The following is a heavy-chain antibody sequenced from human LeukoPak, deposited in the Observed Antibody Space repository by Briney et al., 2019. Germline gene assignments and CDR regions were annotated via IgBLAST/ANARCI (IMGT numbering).Heavy chain of an antibody. CDR3: ATSKYSGSY. J-gene: IGHJ4*01. CDR2: ISGSGGRI. D-gene: IGHD1-26*01. V-gene: IGHV3-23*01. CDR1: GFTFSSYA. Sequence: GGSLRLSCAASGFTFSSYAMSWVRQAPGKGLEWVSAISGSGGRIYYGASVKGRFTISRDNSKNTLNLQMSSLRAEDTAVYYCATSKYSGSYWGHGTLVTVSS.